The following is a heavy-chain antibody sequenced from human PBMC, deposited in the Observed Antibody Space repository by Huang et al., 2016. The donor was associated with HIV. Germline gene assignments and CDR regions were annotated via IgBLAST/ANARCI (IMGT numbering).Heavy chain of an antibody. D-gene: IGHD6-19*01. Sequence: QVQLVESGGGVVQPGRSLRLSCAASGVIFSNYGMHWVRQAPGKGLECVAVISYDGRNKYYTDSVKGRFSISRDNSKSTLYLQMNSLRAEDTAVYYCALKGDSSGWEYFRHWGQGTLVTVSS. J-gene: IGHJ1*01. CDR1: GVIFSNYG. CDR3: ALKGDSSGWEYFRH. CDR2: ISYDGRNK. V-gene: IGHV3-30*03.